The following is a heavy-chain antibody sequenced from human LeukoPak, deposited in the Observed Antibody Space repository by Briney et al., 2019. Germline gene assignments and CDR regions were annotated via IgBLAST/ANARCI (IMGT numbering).Heavy chain of an antibody. J-gene: IGHJ6*02. CDR1: GFTFSSYS. D-gene: IGHD3-3*01. Sequence: GGSLRLSCAASGFTFSSYSMNWVRQAPGKGLEWVSSISSSSSYIYYADSVKGRFTISRDNAKNSLYLQMNSLRAEDTAVYYCAREDLEWLLSNYYSMDVWGQGTTVTVSS. CDR2: ISSSSSYI. CDR3: AREDLEWLLSNYYSMDV. V-gene: IGHV3-21*01.